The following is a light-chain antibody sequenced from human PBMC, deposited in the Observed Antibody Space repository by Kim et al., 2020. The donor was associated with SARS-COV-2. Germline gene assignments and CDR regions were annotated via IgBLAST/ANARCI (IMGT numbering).Light chain of an antibody. J-gene: IGLJ1*01. CDR2: DVS. Sequence: QSITISCTGNSSDVGGYNYVSWYQQHPGKAPKLMIYDVSNRPSGVSNRFSGSKSGNTASLTISGLQAEDEADYYCSSYTRSSTNYVFGTGTKVTVL. V-gene: IGLV2-14*03. CDR1: SSDVGGYNY. CDR3: SSYTRSSTNYV.